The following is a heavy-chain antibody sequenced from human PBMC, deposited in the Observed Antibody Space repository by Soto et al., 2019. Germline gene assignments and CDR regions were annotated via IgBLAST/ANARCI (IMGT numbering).Heavy chain of an antibody. Sequence: SETLSLTCAVSGYSISSGYYWGWIRQPPGKGLEWIGSIYHSGSTYYNPSLKSRVTISVDTSKNQFSLKLSSVTAADTAVYYCARVDGPYYFDYWGQGALVTVSS. D-gene: IGHD4-17*01. J-gene: IGHJ4*02. CDR3: ARVDGPYYFDY. V-gene: IGHV4-38-2*01. CDR2: IYHSGST. CDR1: GYSISSGYY.